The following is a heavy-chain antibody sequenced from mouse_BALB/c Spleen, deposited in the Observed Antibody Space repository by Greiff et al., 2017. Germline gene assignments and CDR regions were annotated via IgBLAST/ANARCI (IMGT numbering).Heavy chain of an antibody. CDR3: ASGRYGYGGAMDY. Sequence: DVKLVESGAELVKPGASVKLSCTASGFNIKDTYMHWVKQRPEQGLEWIGRIDPANGNTKYDPKFQGKATIAADTSSNTAYLQLSSLTSEDTAVYYCASGRYGYGGAMDYWGQGTSVTVSS. V-gene: IGHV14-3*02. J-gene: IGHJ4*01. CDR1: GFNIKDTY. D-gene: IGHD1-2*01. CDR2: IDPANGNT.